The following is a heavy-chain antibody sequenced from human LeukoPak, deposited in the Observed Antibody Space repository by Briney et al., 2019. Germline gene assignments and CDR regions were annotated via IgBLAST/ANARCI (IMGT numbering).Heavy chain of an antibody. D-gene: IGHD5-18*01. CDR3: ARERIQLWLRVFDY. J-gene: IGHJ4*02. CDR2: INSDGSST. CDR1: GFTFSSYW. V-gene: IGHV3-74*01. Sequence: GGSLRLSCAASGFTFSSYWMHWVRQAPGKGLVWVSRINSDGSSTSYAGSVKSRFTISRDNAKNTLYLQMNSLRAEDTAVYYCARERIQLWLRVFDYWGQGTLVTVSS.